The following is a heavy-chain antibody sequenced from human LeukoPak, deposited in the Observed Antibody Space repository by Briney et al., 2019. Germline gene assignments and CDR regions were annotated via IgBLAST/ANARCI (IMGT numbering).Heavy chain of an antibody. CDR2: ISSRSSYI. Sequence: GGSLRLSCAASGFTFSSYRMNWVRQAPGKGLEWVSSISSRSSYIYYADSLKGRFTISRDNAKNSLYLNMHSLRAEDTAVYYCARDRADPDYGDYVFAYWGQGTLVTVSS. CDR1: GFTFSSYR. J-gene: IGHJ4*02. V-gene: IGHV3-21*01. D-gene: IGHD4-17*01. CDR3: ARDRADPDYGDYVFAY.